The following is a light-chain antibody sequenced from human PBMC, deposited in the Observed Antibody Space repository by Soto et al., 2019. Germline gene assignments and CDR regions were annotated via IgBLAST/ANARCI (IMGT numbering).Light chain of an antibody. CDR1: QSLSSW. CDR2: KAS. Sequence: DIQMTQSPSTLSASVGDRVTITCRASQSLSSWLAWYQQKPGKAPKVLIYKASTLESGVPSRFSGSGSGTEFTLYISSLQTDDFATYYCQQYNSFPWTFDQGTKVEI. V-gene: IGKV1-5*03. CDR3: QQYNSFPWT. J-gene: IGKJ1*01.